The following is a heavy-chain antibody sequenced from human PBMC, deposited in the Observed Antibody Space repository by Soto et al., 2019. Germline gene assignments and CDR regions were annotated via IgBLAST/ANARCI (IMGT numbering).Heavy chain of an antibody. V-gene: IGHV1-69*13. CDR2: IIPIFGTA. CDR3: ARVTSGGTVTTRFYYYGMDV. Sequence: SVKVSCKASGGTFSSYAISWVRQAPGQGLEWMGGIIPIFGTANYAQKFQGRVTVTADESTSTAYMELSSLRSEDTAVYYCARVTSGGTVTTRFYYYGMDVWGQGTTVTVSS. D-gene: IGHD4-4*01. J-gene: IGHJ6*02. CDR1: GGTFSSYA.